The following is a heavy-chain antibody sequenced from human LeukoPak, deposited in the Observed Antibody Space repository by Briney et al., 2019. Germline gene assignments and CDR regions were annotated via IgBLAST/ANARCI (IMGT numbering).Heavy chain of an antibody. D-gene: IGHD2-21*01. CDR3: ARDVRSIRNPHYGMDV. CDR1: GYTFTGYY. V-gene: IGHV1-2*02. Sequence: ASVKVSCKASGYTFTGYYMHWVRQAPGQGLEWMGWINPNSGGTNYAQKFQGRVTMTRDTSTSTVYMELSSLRSEDTAVYYCARDVRSIRNPHYGMDVWGQGTTVTVSS. J-gene: IGHJ6*02. CDR2: INPNSGGT.